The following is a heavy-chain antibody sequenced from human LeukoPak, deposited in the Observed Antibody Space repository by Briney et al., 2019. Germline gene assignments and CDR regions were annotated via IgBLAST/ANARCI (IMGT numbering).Heavy chain of an antibody. CDR1: GYTFTGYY. Sequence: GASVKVSCKASGYTFTGYYMHWVRQAPGLGLEWMGWINPNSGGTSYAQKFQGRVTMTRDTSISTAYMELSRLRSDDTAVYYCASLPGSGSYYNGGGDYWGQGTLVTVSS. J-gene: IGHJ4*02. D-gene: IGHD3-10*01. CDR2: INPNSGGT. CDR3: ASLPGSGSYYNGGGDY. V-gene: IGHV1-2*02.